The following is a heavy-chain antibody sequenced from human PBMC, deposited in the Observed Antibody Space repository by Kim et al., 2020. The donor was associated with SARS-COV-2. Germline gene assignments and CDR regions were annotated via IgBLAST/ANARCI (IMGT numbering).Heavy chain of an antibody. CDR1: GFTFSSYA. CDR2: ISGSGGST. Sequence: GGSLRLSCAASGFTFSSYAMSWVRQAPGKGLEWVSAISGSGGSTYYADSVKGRFTISRDNSKNTLYLQMNSLRAEDTAVYYCSKDKDSSSWYRPPKWFDPWGQRTLVTVSS. J-gene: IGHJ5*02. D-gene: IGHD6-13*01. V-gene: IGHV3-23*01. CDR3: SKDKDSSSWYRPPKWFDP.